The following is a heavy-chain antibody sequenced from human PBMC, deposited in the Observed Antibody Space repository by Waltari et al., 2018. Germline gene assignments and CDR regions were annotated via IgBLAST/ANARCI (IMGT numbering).Heavy chain of an antibody. CDR2: FYTGGST. Sequence: EVQLVESGGGLIQPGGSLKLSCAAPGFTVSSNYMSWVRQAPGKGLELVSVFYTGGSTYYADSVKGRFTISRDNSKNTLYLQMNSLRAEDTAVYYCARGDGVRGVIFDYWGQGTLVTVSS. CDR1: GFTVSSNY. CDR3: ARGDGVRGVIFDY. D-gene: IGHD3-10*01. J-gene: IGHJ4*02. V-gene: IGHV3-53*01.